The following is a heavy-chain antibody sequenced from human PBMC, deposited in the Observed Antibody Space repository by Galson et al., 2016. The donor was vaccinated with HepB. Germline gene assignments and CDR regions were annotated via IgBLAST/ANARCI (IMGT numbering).Heavy chain of an antibody. CDR2: IYPGNSDI. D-gene: IGHD5-18*01. J-gene: IGHJ6*02. CDR1: GNIFTTYW. V-gene: IGHV5-51*01. CDR3: ATVDTFYHGMEV. Sequence: QSGAEVKKPGESLQISCQAYGNIFTTYWIAWVRQMPGKGLEWMAIIYPGNSDIRYSPSFKDHVTISADKSISTAYLQWSSLKASDSAMYYCATVDTFYHGMEVWGQGTTVTVSS.